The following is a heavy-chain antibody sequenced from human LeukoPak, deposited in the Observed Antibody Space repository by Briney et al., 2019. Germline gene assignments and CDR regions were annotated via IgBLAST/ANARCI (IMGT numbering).Heavy chain of an antibody. V-gene: IGHV3-7*04. CDR1: GFAFSTSW. CDR3: ARGHGSN. CDR2: TKQDGTES. Sequence: GGSLRLSCAASGFAFSTSWMGWVRQVPGKRLEWVANTKQDGTESQYVDTVKGRFTISRDNTKNSLSLQMNSLTTEDTAVYYCARGHGSNWGQGVLVGVSS. J-gene: IGHJ4*02.